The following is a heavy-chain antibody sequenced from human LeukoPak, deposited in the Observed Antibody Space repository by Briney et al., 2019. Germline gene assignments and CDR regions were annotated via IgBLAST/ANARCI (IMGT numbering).Heavy chain of an antibody. V-gene: IGHV3-7*02. CDR3: AMFGLVAAIDS. Sequence: GGSLRLSCAASGFTFSSYWMTWVRQPPGRGLEWVANIKGDGSEKYYADFVRGQFTISRDNAKNSLYLQMNSLRAEDTAVHYCAMFGLVAAIDSWGQGSLVTVSS. J-gene: IGHJ4*02. CDR2: IKGDGSEK. D-gene: IGHD5-12*01. CDR1: GFTFSSYW.